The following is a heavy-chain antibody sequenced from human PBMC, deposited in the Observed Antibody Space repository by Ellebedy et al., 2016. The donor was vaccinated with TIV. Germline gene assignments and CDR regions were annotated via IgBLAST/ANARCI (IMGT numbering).Heavy chain of an antibody. CDR2: IGSKGYGGTT. CDR3: TREAANWNYPYYYYNGMDV. Sequence: GGSLRLSXTASGFTFGDFAISWARQAPGKGLEWVGFIGSKGYGGTTQYAASVKGRFTISRDDSKSIAYLQMNSLRTEDTALYYCTREAANWNYPYYYYNGMDVWGQGTTVTVSS. CDR1: GFTFGDFA. V-gene: IGHV3-49*04. J-gene: IGHJ6*02. D-gene: IGHD1-7*01.